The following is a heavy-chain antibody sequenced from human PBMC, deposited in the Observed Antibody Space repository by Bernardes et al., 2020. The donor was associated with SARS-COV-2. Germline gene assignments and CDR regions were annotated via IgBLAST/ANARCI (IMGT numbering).Heavy chain of an antibody. CDR1: GGSISISIW. V-gene: IGHV4-4*02. CDR3: ARDRSVVTRGLIDP. CDR2: IYQSGIT. Sequence: LSLTCSGSGGSISISIWWSWVRQPPGKGLEWIGEIYQSGITYYTPSLKSRVTISVDKSKNQFSLKLTSVTAADTAVYYCARDRSVVTRGLIDPWGQGTLVTVSS. D-gene: IGHD2-15*01. J-gene: IGHJ5*02.